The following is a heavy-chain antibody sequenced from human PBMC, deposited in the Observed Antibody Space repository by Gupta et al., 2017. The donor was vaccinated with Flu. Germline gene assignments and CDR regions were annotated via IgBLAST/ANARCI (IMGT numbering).Heavy chain of an antibody. CDR1: GYTFTTYW. CDR2: IYPGDSDT. D-gene: IGHD6-13*01. J-gene: IGHJ4*02. V-gene: IGHV5-51*01. CDR3: ARSLSSSYYVPLDY. Sequence: EVQLVQSGAAVKELWASLKLSCKVSGYTFTTYWIGWVRQMPGKGLEWMGIIYPGDSDTRYSPSFQGQVTISADKSISTAYLQWSSLKASDTAIYYCARSLSSSYYVPLDYWGQGALVTVSS.